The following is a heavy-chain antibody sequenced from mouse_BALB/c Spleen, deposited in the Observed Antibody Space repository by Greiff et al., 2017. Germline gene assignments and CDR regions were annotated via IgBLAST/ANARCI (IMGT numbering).Heavy chain of an antibody. D-gene: IGHD1-2*01. V-gene: IGHV5-17*02. Sequence: DVKLVESGGGLVQPGGSRKLSCAASGFTFSSFGMHWVRQAPEKGLEWVAYISSGSSTIYYADTVKGRFTISRDNPKNTLFLQMTSLRSEDTAMYYCARDPSYYGPDYWGQGTTLTVSS. CDR2: ISSGSSTI. J-gene: IGHJ2*01. CDR3: ARDPSYYGPDY. CDR1: GFTFSSFG.